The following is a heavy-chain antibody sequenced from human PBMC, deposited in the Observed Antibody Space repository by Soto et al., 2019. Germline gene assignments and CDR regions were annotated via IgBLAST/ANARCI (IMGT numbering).Heavy chain of an antibody. J-gene: IGHJ5*02. Sequence: SETLSLTCTVSGGSISSYYWGWIRQPPGKGLEWIGYIYYSGSTNYNPSLKSRVTISVDTSKNQFSLKLSSVTAADTAVYYCARDTGAFRGVILGGIDPWGQGTLVTVSS. CDR1: GGSISSYY. V-gene: IGHV4-59*01. CDR2: IYYSGST. D-gene: IGHD3-10*01. CDR3: ARDTGAFRGVILGGIDP.